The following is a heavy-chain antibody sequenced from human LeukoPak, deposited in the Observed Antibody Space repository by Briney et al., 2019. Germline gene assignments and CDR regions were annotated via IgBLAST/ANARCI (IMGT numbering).Heavy chain of an antibody. Sequence: PSETLSLTCTVSGGSISTYYWSWIRQPPGKGLEWIGYIHYSVGSSYNPSLKSRVTMSVSTSKSQFSLKLYSVTAADTAVYYCATLRRDGYTIHDMDVWGQGTTVTVSS. CDR2: IHYSVGS. J-gene: IGHJ6*02. D-gene: IGHD5-24*01. V-gene: IGHV4-59*08. CDR3: ATLRRDGYTIHDMDV. CDR1: GGSISTYY.